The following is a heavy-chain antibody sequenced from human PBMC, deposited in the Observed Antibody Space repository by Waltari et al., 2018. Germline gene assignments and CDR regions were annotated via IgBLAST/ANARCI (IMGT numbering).Heavy chain of an antibody. CDR2: INHSGST. J-gene: IGHJ6*02. CDR1: GGSFRGYY. V-gene: IGHV4-34*01. CDR3: ARGRFRGGLFGVVRHYYYYGMDV. D-gene: IGHD3-3*01. Sequence: QVQLQQWGAGLLKPSETLSLTCAVYGGSFRGYYWSWIRQPPGKGLEGIGEINHSGSTNYNPSLKSRVTISVDTSKNQFSLKLSSVTAADTAVYYCARGRFRGGLFGVVRHYYYYGMDVWGQGTTVTVSS.